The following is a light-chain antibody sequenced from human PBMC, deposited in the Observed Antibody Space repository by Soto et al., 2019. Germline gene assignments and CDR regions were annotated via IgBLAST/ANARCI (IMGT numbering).Light chain of an antibody. CDR2: EVS. CDR3: CSYAGTSTPLI. Sequence: QSALTQPASVSGSPGQSITISCTGTSSDVGSYNLVSWYQQHPGKAPKLMIYEVSKRPSGVSNRFSGSKSGNTASLTISGLQDEDEADYYCCSYAGTSTPLIFGTGNKVTVL. CDR1: SSDVGSYNL. V-gene: IGLV2-23*02. J-gene: IGLJ1*01.